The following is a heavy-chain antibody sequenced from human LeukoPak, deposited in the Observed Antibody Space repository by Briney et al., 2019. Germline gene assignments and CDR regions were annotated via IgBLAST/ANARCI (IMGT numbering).Heavy chain of an antibody. CDR2: ISAYNGNT. D-gene: IGHD3-10*01. Sequence: ASVKVSCKASGGTFSSYAISWVRQAPGQGLEWMGWISAYNGNTNYAQKLQGRVTMTTDTSTSTAYMELRSLRSDDTAVYYCARSYDYYGSGSYYDYWGQGTLVTVSS. CDR3: ARSYDYYGSGSYYDY. CDR1: GGTFSSYA. J-gene: IGHJ4*02. V-gene: IGHV1-18*01.